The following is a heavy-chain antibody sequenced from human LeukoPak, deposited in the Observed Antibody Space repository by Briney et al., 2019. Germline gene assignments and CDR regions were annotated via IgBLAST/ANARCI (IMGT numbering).Heavy chain of an antibody. Sequence: GGSLRLSGAASGFTFNNYGMHWVRQAPGKGLEWVAAIWYDGSNKYYADSVKGRFTISRDNSKNTLYLQMNSLRAEDTALYYCARGQEYYYDSSAYSKFDCWGQGTLVTVPS. CDR2: IWYDGSNK. J-gene: IGHJ4*02. CDR1: GFTFNNYG. CDR3: ARGQEYYYDSSAYSKFDC. V-gene: IGHV3-33*01. D-gene: IGHD3-22*01.